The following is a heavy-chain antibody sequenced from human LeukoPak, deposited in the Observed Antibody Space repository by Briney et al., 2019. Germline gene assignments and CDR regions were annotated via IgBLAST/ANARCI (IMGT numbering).Heavy chain of an antibody. Sequence: ASVKVSCKASGYTFTDYYIHWVRQGPGQGLEWMGWFNPNSGGTNYAQEFQGKVTMTGDTSTTTAYMELSRLRSDDTAVYYCARVALLYRYYYMDVWGKGTMVTVSS. J-gene: IGHJ6*03. V-gene: IGHV1-2*02. CDR1: GYTFTDYY. CDR3: ARVALLYRYYYMDV. D-gene: IGHD3-16*02. CDR2: FNPNSGGT.